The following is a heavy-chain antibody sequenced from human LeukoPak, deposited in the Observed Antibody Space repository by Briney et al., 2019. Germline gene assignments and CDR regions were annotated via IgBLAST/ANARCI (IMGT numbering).Heavy chain of an antibody. CDR2: IKQDGSEI. V-gene: IGHV3-7*01. Sequence: GGSLRLSCAASGFSFSRYWMSWVRHTAGKGLEWVANIKQDGSEIDSVDSLKGRFTISRDNAKNAVYLQVNSLKAQDTGVYYCARIGYRSSSFDYWGQGTLVTVSS. CDR3: ARIGYRSSSFDY. D-gene: IGHD6-6*01. J-gene: IGHJ4*02. CDR1: GFSFSRYW.